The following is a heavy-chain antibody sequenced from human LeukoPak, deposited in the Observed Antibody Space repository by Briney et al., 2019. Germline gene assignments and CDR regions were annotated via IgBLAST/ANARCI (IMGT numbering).Heavy chain of an antibody. D-gene: IGHD6-13*01. J-gene: IGHJ4*02. CDR2: INHSGST. CDR3: ASTQQLVSHYNYYFDY. Sequence: SETLSLTCAVYGGSFSGYYWSWIRQPPGKGLEWIGEINHSGSTNYNPSLKSRVTISVDTSKNQVSLKLSSVTAADTAVYYCASTQQLVSHYNYYFDYWGQGTLVTVSS. V-gene: IGHV4-34*01. CDR1: GGSFSGYY.